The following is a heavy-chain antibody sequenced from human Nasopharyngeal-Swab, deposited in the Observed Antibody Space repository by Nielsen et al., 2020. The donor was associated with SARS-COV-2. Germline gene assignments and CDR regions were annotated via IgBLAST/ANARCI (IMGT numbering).Heavy chain of an antibody. CDR2: IKQDGSEK. D-gene: IGHD2-21*01. CDR1: GFTFSSYL. J-gene: IGHJ6*02. CDR3: ARVGVVIAHYYYNGMDV. V-gene: IGHV3-7*01. Sequence: GESLKISCAASGFTFSSYLMSLVRQAPGKGLEWVANIKQDGSEKYYVDPVKGRFTISRDNAKNSLYLQMNSLRAEDTAVYYCARVGVVIAHYYYNGMDVWGQGTTVTVSS.